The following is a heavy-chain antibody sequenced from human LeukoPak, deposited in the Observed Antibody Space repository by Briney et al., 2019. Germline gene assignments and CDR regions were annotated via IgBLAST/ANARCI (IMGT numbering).Heavy chain of an antibody. CDR2: IYTSGST. Sequence: SETLSLTCTVSGGSISNYYWSWIRQPAGKGLEWIGRIYTSGSTNYNPSLKSRATMSVDTSNNQFSLKLSTVTAADTAVYYCSWTGQIGAAGSFDYWGQGTLVTVSS. CDR1: GGSISNYY. J-gene: IGHJ4*02. D-gene: IGHD6-13*01. CDR3: SWTGQIGAAGSFDY. V-gene: IGHV4-4*07.